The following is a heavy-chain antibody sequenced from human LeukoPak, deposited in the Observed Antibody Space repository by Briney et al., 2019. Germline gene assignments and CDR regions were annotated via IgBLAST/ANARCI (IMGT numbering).Heavy chain of an antibody. CDR3: ARETGYYDSSGYHYYYYGMDV. J-gene: IGHJ6*02. D-gene: IGHD3-22*01. CDR1: GFTFSSYA. Sequence: PGGSLRLSCAASGFTFSSYAMHWVRQAPGKGLEWVAVISYDGSNKYYADSVKGRFTISRDNSKNTLYLQMNSLRAEDTAVYYCARETGYYDSSGYHYYYYGMDVWGQGTTVTVSS. CDR2: ISYDGSNK. V-gene: IGHV3-30*04.